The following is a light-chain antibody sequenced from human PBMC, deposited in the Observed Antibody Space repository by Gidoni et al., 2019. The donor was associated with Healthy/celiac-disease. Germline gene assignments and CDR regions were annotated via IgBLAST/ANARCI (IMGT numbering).Light chain of an antibody. V-gene: IGKV1-5*03. J-gene: IGKJ1*01. CDR2: KAS. Sequence: DIQMTQSPSTLSASVGDRVTITSRASQSSSSWLAWYQQKPGKAPKLLIYKASSLESGVPSRFSGSGSGTEFTLTISSLQPDDFATYYCQQYNSYSQTFGQGTKVEIK. CDR3: QQYNSYSQT. CDR1: QSSSSW.